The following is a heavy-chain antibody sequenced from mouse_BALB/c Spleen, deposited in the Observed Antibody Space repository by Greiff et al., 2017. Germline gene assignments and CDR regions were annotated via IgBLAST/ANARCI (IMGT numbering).Heavy chain of an antibody. Sequence: EVQLVESGGGLVQPGGSLRLSCATSGFTFTDYYMSWVRQPPGKALEWLGFIRNKANGYTTEYSASVKGRFTISRDNSQSILYLQMNTLRAEDSATYYCARVSGNSWYFDVWGAGTTVTVSS. CDR3: ARVSGNSWYFDV. CDR1: GFTFTDYY. J-gene: IGHJ1*01. V-gene: IGHV7-3*02. D-gene: IGHD2-1*01. CDR2: IRNKANGYTT.